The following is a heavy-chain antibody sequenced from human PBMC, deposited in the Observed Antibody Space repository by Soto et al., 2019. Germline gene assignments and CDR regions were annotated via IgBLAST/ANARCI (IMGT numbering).Heavy chain of an antibody. Sequence: SETLSLTCIVSGGSISTNNYYWGCVRPPPGKGLDWIGNIYYGGTTYYTPSLKSRVTISVDTSKNQFSLKVNSVTAADTAVYYCATFVVPVSGRTVFDFWGPGTLVTV. D-gene: IGHD2-21*02. V-gene: IGHV4-39*01. CDR1: GGSISTNNYY. CDR3: ATFVVPVSGRTVFDF. J-gene: IGHJ4*02. CDR2: IYYGGTT.